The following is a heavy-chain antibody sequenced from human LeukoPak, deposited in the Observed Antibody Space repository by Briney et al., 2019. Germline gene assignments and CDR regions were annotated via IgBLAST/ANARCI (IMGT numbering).Heavy chain of an antibody. Sequence: GGSLRLSCAASGFTFSSYEMNWVRQAPGKGLEWVSYISSTGSTRYYADSLKGRFTISRDNAKNSLYLQMNSLRAEDTAVYYCASGLWFGVVDYWGQGTLVTVSS. CDR1: GFTFSSYE. J-gene: IGHJ4*02. CDR3: ASGLWFGVVDY. V-gene: IGHV3-48*03. CDR2: ISSTGSTR. D-gene: IGHD3-10*01.